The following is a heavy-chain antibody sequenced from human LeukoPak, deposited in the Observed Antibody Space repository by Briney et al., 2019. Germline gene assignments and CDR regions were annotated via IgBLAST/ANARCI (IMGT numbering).Heavy chain of an antibody. D-gene: IGHD6-6*01. CDR2: IYTRGST. CDR3: ARVLEYSSSSSTDLEY. V-gene: IGHV4-61*02. J-gene: IGHJ4*02. Sequence: SETLSLTCTVSGGSISSGRYYWSWIRQPAGKGLEWIGRIYTRGSTNYNPSLRSRVTMSLDTSKNQFSLKLSSVTAADTAVYYCARVLEYSSSSSTDLEYWGQGTLVTVSS. CDR1: GGSISSGRYY.